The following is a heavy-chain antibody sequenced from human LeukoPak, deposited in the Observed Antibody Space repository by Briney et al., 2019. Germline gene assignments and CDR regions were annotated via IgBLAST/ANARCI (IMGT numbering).Heavy chain of an antibody. Sequence: SETLSLTCAVYGGSFSGYYWSWIRQPPGKGLEWIGEINHSGSTNYNPSLKSRVTISVNTSKNQFSLKLSSVTAADTAVYYCAKYEGELILPNFDFWGQGTLVTVSS. V-gene: IGHV4-34*01. CDR1: GGSFSGYY. D-gene: IGHD1-7*01. CDR3: AKYEGELILPNFDF. J-gene: IGHJ4*02. CDR2: INHSGST.